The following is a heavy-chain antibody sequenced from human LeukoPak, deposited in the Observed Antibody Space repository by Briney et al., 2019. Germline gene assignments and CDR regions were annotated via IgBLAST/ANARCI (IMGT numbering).Heavy chain of an antibody. D-gene: IGHD6-19*01. CDR1: GGSFSGYY. V-gene: IGHV4-34*01. Sequence: SETLSLTCAVYGGSFSGYYWSWIRQPPGKGLEWIGEINHSGSTNYNPSLKCRVTISVDTSKNQFSLKLSSVTAADTAVYYCARFLESRQWLPKYYYYYYMDVWGKGTTVTVSS. J-gene: IGHJ6*03. CDR3: ARFLESRQWLPKYYYYYYMDV. CDR2: INHSGST.